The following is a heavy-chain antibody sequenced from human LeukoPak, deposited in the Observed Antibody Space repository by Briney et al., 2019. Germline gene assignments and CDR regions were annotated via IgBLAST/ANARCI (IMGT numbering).Heavy chain of an antibody. Sequence: SETLSLTCAVYGGSFSGYYWSWIRQPPGKGLEWIGEINHSGRPNYNPSLKSRVTIAVDTSKNQFSLKLSSVTAADTAVYYCARVKFWYNWGQGTLVTVSS. J-gene: IGHJ4*02. D-gene: IGHD6-13*01. CDR2: INHSGRP. V-gene: IGHV4-34*01. CDR1: GGSFSGYY. CDR3: ARVKFWYN.